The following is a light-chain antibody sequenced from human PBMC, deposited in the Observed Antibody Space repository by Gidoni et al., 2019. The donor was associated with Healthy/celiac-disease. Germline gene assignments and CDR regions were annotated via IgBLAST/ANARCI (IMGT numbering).Light chain of an antibody. CDR1: QSVSSY. J-gene: IGKJ2*01. V-gene: IGKV3-11*01. CDR2: DAS. Sequence: ELVLTQSPATLSLSPGERATLSCRASQSVSSYLAWYQQKPGQAPRLLIYDASNRATGIPARFSGSGSGTDFTLTISSLEPEDFAVYYRQQRSNWPPATFGQGTKLEIK. CDR3: QQRSNWPPAT.